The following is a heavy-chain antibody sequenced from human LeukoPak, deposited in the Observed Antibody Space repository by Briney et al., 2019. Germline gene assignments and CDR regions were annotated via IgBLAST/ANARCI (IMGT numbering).Heavy chain of an antibody. CDR1: GFSFSSYA. D-gene: IGHD6-13*01. V-gene: IGHV3-23*01. J-gene: IGHJ4*02. CDR2: ISDSGGKT. CDR3: AKTSYTSSWSDIDY. Sequence: GGSLRLSCAVSGFSFSSYAMSWVRQAPGKGLGWVSAISDSGGKTYYADSVKGRFTISRGNSKNTLYLQMNSLRAEDTAIYYCAKTSYTSSWSDIDYWGQGTLVTVSS.